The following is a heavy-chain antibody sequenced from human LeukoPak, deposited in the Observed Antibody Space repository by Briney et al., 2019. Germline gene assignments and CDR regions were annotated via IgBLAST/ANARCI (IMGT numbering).Heavy chain of an antibody. V-gene: IGHV1-69*13. Sequence: SVKVSCKASGCTFSSYAISWVRQAPGQGLEWMGGIIPIFGTANYAQKFQGRVTITADESTSTAYMELSSLRSEDTAVYYCARGRKDYRYYYGMDVWGQGTTVTVSS. CDR2: IIPIFGTA. D-gene: IGHD4-11*01. CDR3: ARGRKDYRYYYGMDV. J-gene: IGHJ6*02. CDR1: GCTFSSYA.